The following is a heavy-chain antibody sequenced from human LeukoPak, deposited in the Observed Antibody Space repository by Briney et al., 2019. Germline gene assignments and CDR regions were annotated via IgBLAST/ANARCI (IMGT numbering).Heavy chain of an antibody. D-gene: IGHD2-2*01. CDR3: ARGPYASDAGY. Sequence: PSETLSLTCTVSGGSINSYYWSWIRQPPGKGLEWVGYIYYSGSPTYNPSLKSRVAISIHTSKKHFSLKLSSVTAADTAVYYCARGPYASDAGYWGQGTLVTVSS. CDR2: IYYSGSP. V-gene: IGHV4-59*12. CDR1: GGSINSYY. J-gene: IGHJ4*02.